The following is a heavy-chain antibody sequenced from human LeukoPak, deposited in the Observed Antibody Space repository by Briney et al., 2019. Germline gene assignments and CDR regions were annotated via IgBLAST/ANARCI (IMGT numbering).Heavy chain of an antibody. J-gene: IGHJ4*02. V-gene: IGHV3-30-3*01. Sequence: PGGSLRLSCAASGFTFSSYAMHWVRQAPGKGLEWVAVTSSDLNVKLYADSVKGRFTISRDNSRSTLYLQTNSLRPEDTAIYYCAREGYYGSGSPPSLYFDYWGQGTLVTVSS. CDR1: GFTFSSYA. CDR2: TSSDLNVK. CDR3: AREGYYGSGSPPSLYFDY. D-gene: IGHD3-10*01.